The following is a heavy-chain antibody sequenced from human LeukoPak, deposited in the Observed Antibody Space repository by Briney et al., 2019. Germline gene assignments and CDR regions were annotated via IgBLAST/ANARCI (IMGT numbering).Heavy chain of an antibody. CDR1: GGSISSSSYY. J-gene: IGHJ4*02. D-gene: IGHD5-18*01. CDR3: ATSGIQTGYRYDY. V-gene: IGHV4-39*07. Sequence: SETLSLTCTVSGGSISSSSYYWGWIRQPPGKGLEWIGSIYYSGSTYYNPSLKSRVTISVDTSKNQFSMKLSSVTAADTAVYYCATSGIQTGYRYDYWGQGTLVTVSS. CDR2: IYYSGST.